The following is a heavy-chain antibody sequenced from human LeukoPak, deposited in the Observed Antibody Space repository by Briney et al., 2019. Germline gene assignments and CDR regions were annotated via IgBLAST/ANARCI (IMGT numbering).Heavy chain of an antibody. CDR1: GYSFTNYW. CDR2: IYPSDSDT. Sequence: GESLKISCKGSGYSFTNYWVGWLRQMPGKGLEWMGIIYPSDSDTRYSPSFQGQVTISADKSINTAYLQWSSLKASDTAIYYCARHYRGPPRRGDNYFDPWGRGTLVTVSS. V-gene: IGHV5-51*01. D-gene: IGHD4/OR15-4a*01. CDR3: ARHYRGPPRRGDNYFDP. J-gene: IGHJ5*02.